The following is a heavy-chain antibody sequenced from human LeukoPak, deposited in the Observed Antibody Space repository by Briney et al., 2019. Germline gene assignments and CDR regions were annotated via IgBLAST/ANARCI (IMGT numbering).Heavy chain of an antibody. Sequence: VSVKVSCMVSGHTLSDITMHWVRQAPGKGLEWMGGFDPGNGEIIYAQKFQGRVTMTEDASTDTAYMELSSLKSEDTAVYYCAAGGLYDLLPYWGQGTLVTVSS. J-gene: IGHJ4*02. CDR2: FDPGNGEI. CDR1: GHTLSDIT. CDR3: AAGGLYDLLPY. D-gene: IGHD3-3*01. V-gene: IGHV1-24*01.